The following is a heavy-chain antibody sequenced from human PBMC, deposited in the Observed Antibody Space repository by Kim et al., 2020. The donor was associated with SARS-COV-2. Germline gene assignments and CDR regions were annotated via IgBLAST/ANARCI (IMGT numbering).Heavy chain of an antibody. CDR3: ARASGCSSTSCYWSYYYYYGMDV. CDR2: MNPNSGNT. CDR1: GYTFTSYD. J-gene: IGHJ6*02. V-gene: IGHV1-8*01. Sequence: ASVKVSCKASGYTFTSYDINWVRQATGQGLEWMGWMNPNSGNTGYAQKFQGRVTMTRNTSISTAYMELSSLRSEDTAVYYCARASGCSSTSCYWSYYYYYGMDVWGQGTTVTVSS. D-gene: IGHD2-2*01.